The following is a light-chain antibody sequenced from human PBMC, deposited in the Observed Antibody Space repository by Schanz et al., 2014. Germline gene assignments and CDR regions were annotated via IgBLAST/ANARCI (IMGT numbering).Light chain of an antibody. CDR2: DVS. CDR1: SSDVGGYNY. Sequence: QSALTQPASVSGSPGQSITISCTGTSSDVGGYNYVSWYQQHPGKAPKLMIYDVSNRPSGVSNRFSGSKSGNTASLTISGLQADDEAYYYCCSYAGSGIQLFGGGTKLTVL. J-gene: IGLJ3*02. CDR3: CSYAGSGIQL. V-gene: IGLV2-14*01.